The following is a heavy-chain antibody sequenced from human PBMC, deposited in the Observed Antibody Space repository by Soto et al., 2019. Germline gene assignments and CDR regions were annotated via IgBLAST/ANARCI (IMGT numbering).Heavy chain of an antibody. Sequence: QVQLVQSGAEVKKPGASVKVSCEASGYTFTDYFIHWVRQAPGQGLEWIGWINPYSGGADLSQKLQGRVTMTRDTSLSTAYMEVRSLRSDDTAVFYCARLMHYSHSGGSSHSGFDMWGQGTLVTVSS. CDR2: INPYSGGA. CDR1: GYTFTDYF. D-gene: IGHD2-21*01. J-gene: IGHJ3*02. V-gene: IGHV1-2*02. CDR3: ARLMHYSHSGGSSHSGFDM.